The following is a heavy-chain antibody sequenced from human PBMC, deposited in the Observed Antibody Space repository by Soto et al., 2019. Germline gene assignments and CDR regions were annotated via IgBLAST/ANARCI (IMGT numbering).Heavy chain of an antibody. CDR3: ASNYLYYYGSGNTNYYGMDV. J-gene: IGHJ6*02. Sequence: QVQLVQSGAEVKKPGASVKVSCKASGYTFTSYGISWVRQAPGQGLEWMGWISAYNGNTNYAQKLQGRVTMTTDTSTSTTYXXLRSLRSDDTAVYYCASNYLYYYGSGNTNYYGMDVWGQGTTVTVSS. D-gene: IGHD3-10*01. CDR1: GYTFTSYG. V-gene: IGHV1-18*01. CDR2: ISAYNGNT.